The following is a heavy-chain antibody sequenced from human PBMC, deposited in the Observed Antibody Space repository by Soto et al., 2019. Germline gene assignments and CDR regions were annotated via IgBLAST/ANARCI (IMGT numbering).Heavy chain of an antibody. Sequence: GGSLRLSCEASGFTFSSHGMHWVRQAPGKGLEWVAVIWYDGSKKYYADSVKGRFTISRDNSQNTLYLQMNSLRAEDTAVYYCARVGAYSSGFWGQGTLVTVSS. CDR2: IWYDGSKK. J-gene: IGHJ4*02. CDR3: ARVGAYSSGF. CDR1: GFTFSSHG. D-gene: IGHD6-19*01. V-gene: IGHV3-33*01.